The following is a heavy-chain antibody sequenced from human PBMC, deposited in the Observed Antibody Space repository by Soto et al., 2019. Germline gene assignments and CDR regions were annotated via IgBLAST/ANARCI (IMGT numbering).Heavy chain of an antibody. CDR3: ARAGIAAAGNDYYYYGMDV. V-gene: IGHV3-66*01. CDR1: GFTVSSNY. Sequence: GGSLRLSCAASGFTVSSNYMSWVRQAPGKGLEWVSVIYSGGSTYYADSVKGRFTISRDNSKNTLYLQMNSLRAEDTAVYYCARAGIAAAGNDYYYYGMDVWGQGTTVTVSS. CDR2: IYSGGST. J-gene: IGHJ6*02. D-gene: IGHD6-13*01.